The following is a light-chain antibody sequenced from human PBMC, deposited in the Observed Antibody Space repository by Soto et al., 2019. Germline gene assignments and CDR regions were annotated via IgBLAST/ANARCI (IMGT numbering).Light chain of an antibody. Sequence: QSVLTQSPSASETPGQRVSISCSGSRSNIGSNAVNWYQQLPGTAPRLLIYSNDQRPSGVPDRFSGSKSGTSASLAISGLRSEDEADYYCATWDDSLNGVVFGGGTKVTVL. J-gene: IGLJ3*02. CDR1: RSNIGSNA. CDR3: ATWDDSLNGVV. CDR2: SND. V-gene: IGLV1-44*01.